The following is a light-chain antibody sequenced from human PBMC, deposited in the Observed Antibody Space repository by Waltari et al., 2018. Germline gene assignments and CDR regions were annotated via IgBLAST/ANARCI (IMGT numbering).Light chain of an antibody. J-gene: IGKJ1*01. CDR2: DAS. CDR1: QSVGKY. V-gene: IGKV3-20*01. CDR3: QKYRSLPAT. Sequence: EVVLTQSPGTLSLSPGEGATLSCRASQSVGKYLAWYQQKPGQAPRLLIYDASIRATGSPDRFSGSGSGTDFSLTISRLEPEDFAVYYCQKYRSLPATFGQGTKVEIK.